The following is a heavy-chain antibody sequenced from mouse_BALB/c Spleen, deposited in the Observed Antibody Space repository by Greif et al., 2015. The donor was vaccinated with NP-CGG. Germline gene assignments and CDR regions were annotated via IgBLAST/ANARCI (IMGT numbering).Heavy chain of an antibody. Sequence: QVQLQQSGPQLVRPGASVKISCKASGYSFTSYWMHWVKQRPGQGLEWIGMIDPSDSETRLNQKFKDKATLTVDKSSSTAYMQLSSPTSEDSAVYYCAGAYYGSSYWFAYWGQGTLVTVSA. D-gene: IGHD1-1*01. V-gene: IGHV1-74*01. CDR1: GYSFTSYW. CDR3: AGAYYGSSYWFAY. J-gene: IGHJ3*01. CDR2: IDPSDSET.